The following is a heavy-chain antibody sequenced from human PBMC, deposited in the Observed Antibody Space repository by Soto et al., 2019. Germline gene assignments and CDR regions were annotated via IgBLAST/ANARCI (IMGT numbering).Heavy chain of an antibody. D-gene: IGHD6-13*01. V-gene: IGHV2-5*02. CDR2: IYWDDDK. CDR3: AHRLESSSWSSWKFDY. CDR1: GFSVSTTGVG. Sequence: QITLKESGPTLVKPTQTLTLTCIFSGFSVSTTGVGVGWIRQPPGKALECLALIYWDDDKRYSPSLKSRLTITEDTSKHHVVLTLTNMDPVDTATYYCAHRLESSSWSSWKFDYWGQGALVTVSS. J-gene: IGHJ4*02.